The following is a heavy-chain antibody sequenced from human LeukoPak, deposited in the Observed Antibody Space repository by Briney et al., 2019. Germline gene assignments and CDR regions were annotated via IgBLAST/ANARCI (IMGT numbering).Heavy chain of an antibody. CDR1: GFTFSGSA. CDR3: TSRIDSLDY. CDR2: IRSKANSYAT. D-gene: IGHD3-9*01. V-gene: IGHV3-73*01. J-gene: IGHJ4*02. Sequence: GGSLRLSCAASGFTFSGSAMHWVRQAAGKGGEWVGRIRSKANSYATAYAASVKGRFTISRDDSKNTAYLQMNSLKTEDTAVYYCTSRIDSLDYWGQGTLVTVSS.